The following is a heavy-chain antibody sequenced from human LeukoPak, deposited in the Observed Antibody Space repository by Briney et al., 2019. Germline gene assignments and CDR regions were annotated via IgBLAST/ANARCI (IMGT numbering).Heavy chain of an antibody. CDR3: AKEPRRTPVPAAADY. CDR2: INSDGSST. CDR1: GFTFSSYW. D-gene: IGHD2-2*01. Sequence: GGSLRLSCAASGFTFSSYWMHWVRQAPGKGLVWVSRINSDGSSTSYADSVKGRFTISRDNSKNTLYLQMNSLRAEDTAVYYCAKEPRRTPVPAAADYWGQGTLVTVSS. J-gene: IGHJ4*02. V-gene: IGHV3-74*01.